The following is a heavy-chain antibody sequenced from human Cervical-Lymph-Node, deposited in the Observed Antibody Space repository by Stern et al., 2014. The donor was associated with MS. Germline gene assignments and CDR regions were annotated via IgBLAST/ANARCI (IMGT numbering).Heavy chain of an antibody. Sequence: DQLVESGGGVVQPGRSLRLSCAASGFTFSGYGMHWVRQAPGKGLEWVAVMWYDGINKDYADSVKGRFTISRDTSGNTLYLQMNSLRAEDTAVYYCARDQVVMTDIHAFDIWGQGTTVAVSS. V-gene: IGHV3-33*01. J-gene: IGHJ3*02. CDR1: GFTFSGYG. CDR2: MWYDGINK. CDR3: ARDQVVMTDIHAFDI. D-gene: IGHD2-21*02.